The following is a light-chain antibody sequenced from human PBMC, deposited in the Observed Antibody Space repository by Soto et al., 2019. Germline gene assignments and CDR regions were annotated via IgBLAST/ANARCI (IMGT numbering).Light chain of an antibody. J-gene: IGKJ5*01. Sequence: EIVLPQSQGTMSLSPGERVTLSCRASQSVSSSYLAWYQQKPGPAPRFLIYGASSRATGIPDRFSGSGSGTDSTLTIRRLQPEDFAVDYCQHYGYLITFGQGTRLEIK. CDR2: GAS. CDR1: QSVSSSY. CDR3: QHYGYLIT. V-gene: IGKV3-20*01.